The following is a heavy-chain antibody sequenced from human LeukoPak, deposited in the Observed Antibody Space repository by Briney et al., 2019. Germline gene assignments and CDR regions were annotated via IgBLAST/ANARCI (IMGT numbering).Heavy chain of an antibody. Sequence: GGSLRLSCAASGFTFSSYAMSWVRQAPGKGLEWVSGISGSGGSTYYADSVKGRFTISRDNSKNTLYLQMNSLRAEDTAVYYCARNPGYSYGYGYFDYWGQGTLVTVSS. CDR1: GFTFSSYA. CDR3: ARNPGYSYGYGYFDY. D-gene: IGHD5-18*01. J-gene: IGHJ4*02. CDR2: ISGSGGST. V-gene: IGHV3-23*01.